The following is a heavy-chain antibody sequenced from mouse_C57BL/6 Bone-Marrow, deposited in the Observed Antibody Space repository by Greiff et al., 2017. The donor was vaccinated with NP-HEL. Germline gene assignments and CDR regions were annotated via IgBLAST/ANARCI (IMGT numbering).Heavy chain of an antibody. J-gene: IGHJ2*01. D-gene: IGHD1-1*01. V-gene: IGHV1-80*01. CDR3: ARSYYYGSSYYFDY. CDR2: IYPGDGDT. Sequence: VQLQQSGAELVKPGASVKISCKASGYAFSSYWMNWVKQRPGKGLEWIGQIYPGDGDTNYNGKFKGKATLTADKSSSPAYMQLSSLTSEDSAVYFCARSYYYGSSYYFDYWGQGTTLTVSS. CDR1: GYAFSSYW.